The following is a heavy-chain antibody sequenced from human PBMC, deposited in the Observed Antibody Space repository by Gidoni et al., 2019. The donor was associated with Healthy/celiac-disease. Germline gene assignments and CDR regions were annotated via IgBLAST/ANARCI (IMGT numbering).Heavy chain of an antibody. V-gene: IGHV3-7*03. CDR1: GFTFSSYW. D-gene: IGHD6-19*01. CDR2: IKQDGSEK. J-gene: IGHJ5*02. CDR3: ASSGWYGGDWFDP. Sequence: EVQLVESGGGLVQPGGSLRLSCAASGFTFSSYWMSWVRQAPGKGLEWVANIKQDGSEKYYVDSVKGRFTISRDNAKNSLYLQMNSLRAEDTAVYYCASSGWYGGDWFDPWGQGTLVTVSS.